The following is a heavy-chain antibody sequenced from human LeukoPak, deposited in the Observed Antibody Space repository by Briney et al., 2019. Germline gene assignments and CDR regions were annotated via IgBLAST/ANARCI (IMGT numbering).Heavy chain of an antibody. D-gene: IGHD6-13*01. CDR3: ARAGPYSSSWSPFDY. CDR2: IYYSGST. J-gene: IGHJ4*02. V-gene: IGHV4-59*01. Sequence: SETLSLTCTVSGGSISSYYWSWIRQPPGKGLEWIGYIYYSGSTNYNPSLKSRVTISVDTSKNQFSLKLSSVTAAHTAVYYCARAGPYSSSWSPFDYWGQGTLVTVSS. CDR1: GGSISSYY.